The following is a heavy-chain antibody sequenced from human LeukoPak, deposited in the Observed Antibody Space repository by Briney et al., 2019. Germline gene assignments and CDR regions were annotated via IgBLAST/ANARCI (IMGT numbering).Heavy chain of an antibody. V-gene: IGHV3-53*01. CDR3: ARDPYSSGSYGDY. CDR1: GFTVSTNY. J-gene: IGHJ4*02. CDR2: IFSGGGT. D-gene: IGHD3-10*01. Sequence: PGGSLRLSCAASGFTVSTNYMAWVRQAPGKGLECVSVIFSGGGTDYADSVKGRFTISRDNSKNTLYLQMNSLRAEDTAVYYCARDPYSSGSYGDYWGQGTLVTVSS.